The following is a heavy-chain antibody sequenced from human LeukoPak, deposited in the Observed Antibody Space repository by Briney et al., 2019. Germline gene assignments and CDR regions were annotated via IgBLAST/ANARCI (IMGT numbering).Heavy chain of an antibody. CDR2: LSYDGTIK. D-gene: IGHD6-19*01. CDR3: ARDLVAGSSDYFDY. J-gene: IGHJ4*02. V-gene: IGHV3-30-3*01. Sequence: GGSLRLSCVASGFAFSSSPMHWLRQAPGQGLEWVAVLSYDGTIKAYTDSVKGRFTISRDTSKNTLYLQMNSLRGEDTAVYYCARDLVAGSSDYFDYWGQGTLVTVSS. CDR1: GFAFSSSP.